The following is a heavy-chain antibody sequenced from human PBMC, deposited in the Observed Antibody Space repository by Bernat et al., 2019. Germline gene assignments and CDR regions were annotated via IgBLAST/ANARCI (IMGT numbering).Heavy chain of an antibody. J-gene: IGHJ6*03. D-gene: IGHD3-3*01. CDR2: IYYSGST. CDR1: GGSVSSGSYY. Sequence: QVQLQESGPGLVKPSETLSLTCTVSGGSVSSGSYYWSWIRQPPGKGLEWIGYIYYSGSTNYNPSLKSRVTISVDTSKNQFSLKLSSVTAADTAVYYCARGGDFWSGYSTYYHYMDVWGKGTTVTVSS. V-gene: IGHV4-61*01. CDR3: ARGGDFWSGYSTYYHYMDV.